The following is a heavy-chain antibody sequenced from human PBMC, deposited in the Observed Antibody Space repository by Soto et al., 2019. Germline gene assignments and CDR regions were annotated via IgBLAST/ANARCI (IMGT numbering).Heavy chain of an antibody. D-gene: IGHD3-22*01. V-gene: IGHV4-30-4*01. J-gene: IGHJ1*01. CDR2: IHSSGSI. Sequence: SETLSLTCTVSGGYISSDDYYWSWIRQAPGRGLEWIGYIHSSGSIYYHPSLKSRATMSIDTAGNQFSLKVSSVTVADTAVYYCARDLDGLHDDTSGPFPRPGWGQGTLVTVSS. CDR1: GGYISSDDYY. CDR3: ARDLDGLHDDTSGPFPRPG.